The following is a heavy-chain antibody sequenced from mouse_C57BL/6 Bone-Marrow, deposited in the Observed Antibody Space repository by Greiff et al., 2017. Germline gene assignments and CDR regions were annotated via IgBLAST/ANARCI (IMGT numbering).Heavy chain of an antibody. Sequence: DVKLVESGGGLVQPGGSLSLSCAASGFTFTDYYMSWVRQPPGKALEWLGFIRNKANGYTTEYSASVKGRFTISRDNSQSILYLQMNALRAEDSATYYCASLHWVDYAMDYWGQGTSVTVSS. CDR2: IRNKANGYTT. J-gene: IGHJ4*01. CDR1: GFTFTDYY. V-gene: IGHV7-3*01. CDR3: ASLHWVDYAMDY. D-gene: IGHD4-1*01.